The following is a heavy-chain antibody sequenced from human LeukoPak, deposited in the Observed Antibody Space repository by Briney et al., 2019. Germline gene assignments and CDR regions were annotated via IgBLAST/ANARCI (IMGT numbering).Heavy chain of an antibody. D-gene: IGHD3-3*01. Sequence: PGGSPRLSCAASGFTVSSNYMSWVRQAPEKGLEWVSYISSSCSTIHYADSVKGRFTISRDDAKNSLYMQMNSLRDEDTAVYYCARDLFWAFDYWGQGALVTVSS. CDR2: ISSSCSTI. J-gene: IGHJ4*02. CDR3: ARDLFWAFDY. V-gene: IGHV3-48*02. CDR1: GFTVSSNY.